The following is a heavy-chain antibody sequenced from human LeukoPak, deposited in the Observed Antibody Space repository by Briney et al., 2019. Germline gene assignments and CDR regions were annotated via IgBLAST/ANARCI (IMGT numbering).Heavy chain of an antibody. D-gene: IGHD5-24*01. CDR3: ARVGDNYHWYLDV. Sequence: GGSLRLSCAASGFSVGSNYMNWVRQAPGKGLEWVSILYSGDSTYYADSVKGRFIVSRDNSKNTLFLQMNALRVEDTAVYYCARVGDNYHWYLDVWGRGALVTVSS. V-gene: IGHV3-53*01. J-gene: IGHJ2*01. CDR2: LYSGDST. CDR1: GFSVGSNY.